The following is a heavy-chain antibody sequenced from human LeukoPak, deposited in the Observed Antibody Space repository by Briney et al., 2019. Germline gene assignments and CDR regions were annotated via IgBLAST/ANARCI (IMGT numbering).Heavy chain of an antibody. J-gene: IGHJ6*02. CDR1: GGSISSYY. V-gene: IGHV4-59*08. CDR3: ARHGNWNDDYYYYGMDV. D-gene: IGHD1-1*01. Sequence: SETPSLTCTVSGGSISSYYWSWIRQPPGKGLEWIGYTYYSGSTNYNPSLKSRVTISVDTSKNQFSLKLSSVTAADTAVYYCARHGNWNDDYYYYGMDVWGQGTTVTVSS. CDR2: TYYSGST.